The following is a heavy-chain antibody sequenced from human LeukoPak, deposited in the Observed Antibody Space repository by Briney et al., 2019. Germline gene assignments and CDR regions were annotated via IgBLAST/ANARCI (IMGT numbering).Heavy chain of an antibody. Sequence: GGSLRLSCAASGFTFSSYAMAWVRQAPGSGLGWVSTITGSGHTTDYADAVKGRFTISRDNSMNRLFLQMNSLRAEDTAIYYCAKDLWVAAALDYWGQGTLVTVSS. CDR3: AKDLWVAAALDY. D-gene: IGHD6-13*01. CDR1: GFTFSSYA. CDR2: ITGSGHTT. J-gene: IGHJ4*02. V-gene: IGHV3-23*01.